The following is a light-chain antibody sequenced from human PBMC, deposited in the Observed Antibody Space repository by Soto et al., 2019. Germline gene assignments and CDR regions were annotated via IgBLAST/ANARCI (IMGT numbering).Light chain of an antibody. CDR2: DAA. V-gene: IGKV3-11*01. CDR3: LQRSACPYT. CDR1: QSVSHY. J-gene: IGKJ4*01. Sequence: EIVLTQSPATLSLSPGERVTLSCRASQSVSHYLAWYQQRPGQPPRLLIYDAASRATGIPARFRGSGSGTDVTLTISSLEPADFAVYYCLQRSACPYTFGGGTKVEIK.